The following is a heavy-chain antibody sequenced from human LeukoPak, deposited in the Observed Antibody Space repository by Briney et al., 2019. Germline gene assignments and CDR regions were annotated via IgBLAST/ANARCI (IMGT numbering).Heavy chain of an antibody. V-gene: IGHV3-23*01. CDR1: GFTFSSYA. Sequence: GGSLRLSCAASGFTFSSYAVSWVRQAPGKGLEWVSGISGSGGSTYYADSVRGRFTISRDNSKDTLYLQMNSLRAEDTAVYYCARDFSPYTNGWYAGYWGQGTLVTVSS. D-gene: IGHD6-19*01. J-gene: IGHJ4*02. CDR3: ARDFSPYTNGWYAGY. CDR2: ISGSGGST.